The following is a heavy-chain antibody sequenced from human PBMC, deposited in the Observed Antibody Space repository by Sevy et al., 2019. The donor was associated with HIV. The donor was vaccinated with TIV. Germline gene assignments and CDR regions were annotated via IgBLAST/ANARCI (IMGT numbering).Heavy chain of an antibody. CDR3: ARVKGEVAAAGSLYYYYYGMDV. D-gene: IGHD6-13*01. CDR2: ISAYNGNT. CDR1: GYTFTSYG. V-gene: IGHV1-18*01. Sequence: ASVKVSCKASGYTFTSYGISWVRQAPGQGLEWMGWISAYNGNTNYAQTLQGRVTMTTDTSTSTAYMELRSLRSDDTAVYYCARVKGEVAAAGSLYYYYYGMDVWGQGTTVTVSS. J-gene: IGHJ6*02.